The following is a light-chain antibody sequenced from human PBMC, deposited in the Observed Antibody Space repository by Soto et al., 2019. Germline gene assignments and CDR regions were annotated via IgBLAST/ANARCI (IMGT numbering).Light chain of an antibody. Sequence: EIVLTQSPGTLSLSPGERATLSCRASQSVSSSYLAWYQQKPGQAPRLLIYGASSRATGIPDRFNGSGSGPDFTLTISRLEPEDFAVYYCQQYGSSPPITFGQGTRLEIK. J-gene: IGKJ5*01. CDR1: QSVSSSY. CDR3: QQYGSSPPIT. V-gene: IGKV3-20*01. CDR2: GAS.